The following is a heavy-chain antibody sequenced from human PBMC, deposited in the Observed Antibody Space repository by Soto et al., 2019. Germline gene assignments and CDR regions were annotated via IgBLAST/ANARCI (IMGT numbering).Heavy chain of an antibody. Sequence: SVKVSCKASGGTFSRYAISRVRQAPGQGLEWMGGAIPIFGTANYAQKFQGRVTITADKSTSTAYMELSSLRSEDAAVYYCAAERITMVRGAAGPDYYYYGMDVWGQGTTVTVSS. V-gene: IGHV1-69*06. J-gene: IGHJ6*02. CDR2: AIPIFGTA. D-gene: IGHD3-10*01. CDR3: AAERITMVRGAAGPDYYYYGMDV. CDR1: GGTFSRYA.